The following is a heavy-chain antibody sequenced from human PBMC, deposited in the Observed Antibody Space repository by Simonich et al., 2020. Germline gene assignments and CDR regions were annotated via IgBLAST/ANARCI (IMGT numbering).Heavy chain of an antibody. CDR2: IYYSGTT. J-gene: IGHJ3*02. CDR1: GGSISSSSYY. CDR3: ARHAGFAFDI. V-gene: IGHV4-39*01. Sequence: QLQLQESGPGLVKPSETLSLTCTVSGGSISSSSYYWGWIRQPPGKGLEWIGSIYYSGTTHYHPSLKGRVTISGDTSKTQFSRKLGSVTAAVTAVYYCARHAGFAFDIWGQGTMVTVSS. D-gene: IGHD6-13*01.